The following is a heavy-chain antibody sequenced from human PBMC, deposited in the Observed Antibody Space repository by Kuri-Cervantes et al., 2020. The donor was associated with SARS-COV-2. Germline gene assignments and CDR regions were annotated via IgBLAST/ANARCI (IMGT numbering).Heavy chain of an antibody. J-gene: IGHJ4*02. Sequence: GESLKISCAVSGFSFKTYAMDWVRQAPGKGLEWVSAISGSGGSTYYADSVKGRFTISRDNSKNTLYLQMNSLRDEDTAVYYCVRDSSYAFDYWGQGTLVTVSS. CDR1: GFSFKTYA. D-gene: IGHD2-2*01. CDR2: ISGSGGST. V-gene: IGHV3-23*01. CDR3: VRDSSYAFDY.